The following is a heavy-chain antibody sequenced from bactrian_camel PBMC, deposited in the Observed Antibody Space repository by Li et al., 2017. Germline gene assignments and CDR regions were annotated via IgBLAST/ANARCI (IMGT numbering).Heavy chain of an antibody. V-gene: IGHV3S53*01. CDR3: AACDTYRCLEGSWAGFNY. CDR1: GITYMRTR. CDR2: IGSDGDT. D-gene: IGHD1*01. J-gene: IGHJ4*01. Sequence: VQLVESGGGLVQPGGSLRLSCAASGITYMRTRMGWFRQATGKEREGVASIGSDGDTIYAESVKGRFTISQDNAKNTVYLQMNNLKPEDTAKYYCAACDTYRCLEGSWAGFNYWGQGTQVTVS.